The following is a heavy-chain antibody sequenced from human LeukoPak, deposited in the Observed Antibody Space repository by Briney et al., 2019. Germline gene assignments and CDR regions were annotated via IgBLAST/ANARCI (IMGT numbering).Heavy chain of an antibody. J-gene: IGHJ4*02. D-gene: IGHD3-10*01. CDR2: IKQDGSEK. CDR1: GFTFSSYW. V-gene: IGHV3-7*03. Sequence: GGSLRPSCAASGFTFSSYWMSWVRQAPGKGLEWVANIKQDGSEKYYVDSVKGRFTISRDNAKNSLYLQMNSLRAEDTAVYYCVRDLGSGSYYSQFDYWGQGTLVTVSS. CDR3: VRDLGSGSYYSQFDY.